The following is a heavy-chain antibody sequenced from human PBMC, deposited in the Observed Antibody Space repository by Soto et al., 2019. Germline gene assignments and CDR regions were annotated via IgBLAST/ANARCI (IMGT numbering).Heavy chain of an antibody. CDR2: TSSNNGKT. J-gene: IGHJ6*02. CDR3: ARGDCSGGSCYGSYYYYGMDV. Sequence: GASVKVSCKTSGYSFTTYGISWVRQAPGQGLEWMGWTSSNNGKTKYAQKFQGRVTITADESTSTAYMELSSLRSEDTAVYYCARGDCSGGSCYGSYYYYGMDVWGQGTTVTVSS. D-gene: IGHD2-15*01. CDR1: GYSFTTYG. V-gene: IGHV1-18*01.